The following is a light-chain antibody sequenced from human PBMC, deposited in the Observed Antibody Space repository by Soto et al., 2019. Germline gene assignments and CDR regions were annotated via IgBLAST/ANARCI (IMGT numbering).Light chain of an antibody. CDR1: QSVSSS. Sequence: VVLTQSPATLSLSPGDTATLSCGASQSVSSSLAWYRQKPGQAPRLLIYDASSRATGIPARFSGSGSGTDFTLTISSLEPEDFAVYYCHHRGNGITFGQGTRLEIK. CDR2: DAS. CDR3: HHRGNGIT. J-gene: IGKJ5*01. V-gene: IGKV3-11*01.